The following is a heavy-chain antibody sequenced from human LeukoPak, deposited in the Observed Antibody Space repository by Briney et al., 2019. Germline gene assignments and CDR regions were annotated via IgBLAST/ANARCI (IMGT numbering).Heavy chain of an antibody. J-gene: IGHJ4*02. Sequence: PSETLSLTCTVSGYSISSGYYWGWIRQPPGKGLEWIANIYHTGLIYYNPSLKSRTTISIDTSKNQLSLKLSSVTAADTAVYYCASARSRSYYDYWGQGTLVTVSS. V-gene: IGHV4-38-2*02. D-gene: IGHD3-10*01. CDR3: ASARSRSYYDY. CDR1: GYSISSGYY. CDR2: IYHTGLI.